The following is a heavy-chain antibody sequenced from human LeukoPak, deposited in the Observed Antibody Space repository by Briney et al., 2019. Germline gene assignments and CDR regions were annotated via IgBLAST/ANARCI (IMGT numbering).Heavy chain of an antibody. J-gene: IGHJ2*01. CDR2: ISSSSSTI. D-gene: IGHD5-24*01. V-gene: IGHV3-48*02. CDR1: GFTFSSYG. Sequence: GGSLRLSCAASGFTFSSYGMHWVRQAPGKGLEWVSYISSSSSTIYYADSVKGRFTISRDNAKNSLYLQMNSLRDEDTAVYYCARDRRWLQNFVSVWARQFDLWGRGTLVTVSS. CDR3: ARDRRWLQNFVSVWARQFDL.